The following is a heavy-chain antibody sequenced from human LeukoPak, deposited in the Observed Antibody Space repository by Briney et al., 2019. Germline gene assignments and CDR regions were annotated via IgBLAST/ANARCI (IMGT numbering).Heavy chain of an antibody. CDR2: IYYSGST. CDR1: GGSISSSSYY. D-gene: IGHD3-3*01. V-gene: IGHV4-39*07. CDR3: ARGGEWLSHGDAFDI. J-gene: IGHJ3*02. Sequence: SETLSLTCTVSGGSISSSSYYWGWIRQPPGKGLEWIGSIYYSGSTYYNPSLKSRVTISVDTSKSQFSLKLSSVTAADTAVYYCARGGEWLSHGDAFDIWGQGTMVTVSS.